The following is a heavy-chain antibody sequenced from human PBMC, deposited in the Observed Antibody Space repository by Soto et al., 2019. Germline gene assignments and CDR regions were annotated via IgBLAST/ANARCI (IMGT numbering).Heavy chain of an antibody. Sequence: WWSLRLSCFASVFSFRTHTLVWFRQAPGKGLEWVSYISTGGTYLEYAHSVKGRFTISRDDAADSVFLQMNSLKGDDTAVYYCVKGGEDITSPYGMDVWGQGTTVTVSS. CDR3: VKGGEDITSPYGMDV. CDR1: VFSFRTHT. J-gene: IGHJ6*02. V-gene: IGHV3-21*06. CDR2: ISTGGTYL. D-gene: IGHD2-2*01.